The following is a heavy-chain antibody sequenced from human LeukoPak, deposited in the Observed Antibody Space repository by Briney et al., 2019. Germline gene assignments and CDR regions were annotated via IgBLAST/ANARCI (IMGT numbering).Heavy chain of an antibody. CDR3: ATWILRGYSYGYGAPLDY. V-gene: IGHV1-24*01. CDR2: FDPEDGET. J-gene: IGHJ4*01. CDR1: GYTLTEMS. Sequence: GASVKVSCKVSGYTLTEMSMHWVRQAPGKGLEWMGGFDPEDGETIYAQKFQGRVTMTEDTSTDTPYMELSSLRSEDTAVYYCATWILRGYSYGYGAPLDYWGQEPWSPSPQ. D-gene: IGHD5-18*01.